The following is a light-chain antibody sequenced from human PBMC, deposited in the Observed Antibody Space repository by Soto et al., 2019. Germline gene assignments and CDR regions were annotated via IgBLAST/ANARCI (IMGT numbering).Light chain of an antibody. CDR3: QHYNSYSEA. V-gene: IGKV1-5*03. CDR1: QTISSW. CDR2: KAS. Sequence: DIQMTQSPSTLSGSVGDRVTITCRASQTISSWLAWYQQKPGKAPKLLIYKASTLKSGLPSRFRGSGSGTEFTLTISSLQPYDFATYYCQHYNSYSEAFGQGTQVE. J-gene: IGKJ1*01.